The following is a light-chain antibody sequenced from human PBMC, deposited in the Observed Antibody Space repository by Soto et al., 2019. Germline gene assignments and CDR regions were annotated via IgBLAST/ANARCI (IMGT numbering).Light chain of an antibody. J-gene: IGKJ1*01. CDR1: QSVSSY. V-gene: IGKV3-11*01. CDR3: QHYGNSLWT. Sequence: EIVLTQSPATLSLSPGERATLSCRASQSVSSYLAWYQQKRGQAPRLLIYDASNRATGIPARFSGSGSGTDFTLTISRLEPEDFAIYYCQHYGNSLWTFGQGTKVDIK. CDR2: DAS.